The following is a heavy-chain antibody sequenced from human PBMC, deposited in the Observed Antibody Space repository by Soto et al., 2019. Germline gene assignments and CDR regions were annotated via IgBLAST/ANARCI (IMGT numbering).Heavy chain of an antibody. D-gene: IGHD2-15*01. J-gene: IGHJ5*02. Sequence: QVQLQESGPGLVKPSGTLSLTCAVSSGSISSSNWWSWVRQPPGKGLEWIGEIYHSGSTNYNPSLKSRVTISVDKSKNQFTVKLSSVAAADTAVYYCARVSCSGGSCYSAFDPWGQGTLVTVSS. CDR3: ARVSCSGGSCYSAFDP. CDR1: SGSISSSNW. CDR2: IYHSGST. V-gene: IGHV4-4*02.